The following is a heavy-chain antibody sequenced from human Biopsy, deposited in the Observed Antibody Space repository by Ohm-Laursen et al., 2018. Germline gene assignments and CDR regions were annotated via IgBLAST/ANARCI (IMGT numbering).Heavy chain of an antibody. Sequence: SETLSLTCTVSGGSFTGHYWSWIRQPPGKGLEWIGHISYTGYTSYNASLKSRVTISVDTSRNLFSLRLSSLTAADTAVYYCARGSNDYDGLYLHRWGQGTLLTVSS. J-gene: IGHJ5*02. V-gene: IGHV4-59*11. CDR1: GGSFTGHY. CDR3: ARGSNDYDGLYLHR. D-gene: IGHD4-23*01. CDR2: ISYTGYT.